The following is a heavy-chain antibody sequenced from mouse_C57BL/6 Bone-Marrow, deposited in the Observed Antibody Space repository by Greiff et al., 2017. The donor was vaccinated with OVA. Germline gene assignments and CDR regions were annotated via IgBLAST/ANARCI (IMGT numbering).Heavy chain of an antibody. V-gene: IGHV1-69*01. CDR1: GYTFTSYW. Sequence: QVQLQQSGAELVMPGASVKLSCKASGYTFTSYWMHWVKQRPGQGLEWIGEIDPSDSYTNYNQKFKGKSTLTVDKSSSTAYMQLSSLTSEDSAVYYCARSEAYYSNYYYFDYWGQGTTLTVSS. J-gene: IGHJ2*01. CDR2: IDPSDSYT. D-gene: IGHD2-5*01. CDR3: ARSEAYYSNYYYFDY.